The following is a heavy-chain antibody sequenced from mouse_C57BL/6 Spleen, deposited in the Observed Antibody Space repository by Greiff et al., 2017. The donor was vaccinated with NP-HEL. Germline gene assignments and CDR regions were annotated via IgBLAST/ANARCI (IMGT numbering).Heavy chain of an antibody. CDR2: IYPGGGYT. CDR1: GYTFTNYW. Sequence: QVQLKQSGAELVRPGTSVKMSCKASGYTFTNYWIGWAKQRPGHGLEWIGDIYPGGGYTNYNEKFKGKATLTADKSSSTAYMQFSSLTSEDSAIYYCAREKTGYYFDYWGQGTTLTVSS. D-gene: IGHD4-1*01. CDR3: AREKTGYYFDY. J-gene: IGHJ2*01. V-gene: IGHV1-63*01.